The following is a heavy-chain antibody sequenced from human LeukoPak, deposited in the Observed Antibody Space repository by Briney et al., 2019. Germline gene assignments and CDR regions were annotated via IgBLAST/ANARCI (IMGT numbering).Heavy chain of an antibody. CDR2: IWYDGSNK. J-gene: IGHJ5*02. Sequence: PGRSLGLSCAASGFTFSSYGMHWVRQAPGKGLEWVAVIWYDGSNKYYADSVKGRFTISRDNSKNTLYLQMNSLRAEDTAVYYCARDLRAGAADPWGQGTLVTVSS. D-gene: IGHD1-26*01. V-gene: IGHV3-33*01. CDR3: ARDLRAGAADP. CDR1: GFTFSSYG.